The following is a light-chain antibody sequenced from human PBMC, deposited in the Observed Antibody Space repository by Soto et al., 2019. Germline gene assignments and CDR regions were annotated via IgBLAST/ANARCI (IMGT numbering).Light chain of an antibody. Sequence: QPVLTQSPSASASLGASVKLTCTLNSGHSTYAIAWHQQQPEKGPRYLMKLKSDGSHSKGDGIPDRFSGSTSGAGRYLSISSLQSEDEADYYCQTWGTGVVFGGGTKLTVL. CDR2: LKSDGSH. CDR1: SGHSTYA. J-gene: IGLJ2*01. CDR3: QTWGTGVV. V-gene: IGLV4-69*01.